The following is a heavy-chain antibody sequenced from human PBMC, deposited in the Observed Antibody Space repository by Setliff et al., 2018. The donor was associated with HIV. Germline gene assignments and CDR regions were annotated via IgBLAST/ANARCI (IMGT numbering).Heavy chain of an antibody. Sequence: ASVKVSCKASTYTFSSYVINWVRQAPGQGLEWMGRISVYNGNTIYAQKRHGRVIMTTDTSTSTAYMELRGLRSDDTAMYYCATQRDIVMVPGQGGFDIWAEGTMVTVSS. J-gene: IGHJ3*02. D-gene: IGHD2-2*01. CDR3: ATQRDIVMVPGQGGFDI. CDR1: TYTFSSYV. V-gene: IGHV1-18*01. CDR2: ISVYNGNT.